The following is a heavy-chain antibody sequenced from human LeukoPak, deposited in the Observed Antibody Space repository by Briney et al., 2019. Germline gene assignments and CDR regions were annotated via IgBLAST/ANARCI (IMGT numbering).Heavy chain of an antibody. V-gene: IGHV4-39*01. D-gene: IGHD3-10*01. CDR2: INHSGTT. J-gene: IGHJ4*02. CDR1: GDSISSSY. Sequence: SETLSLTCTVSGDSISSSYWGWIRQSPGKGLEWIGTINHSGTTYHNPSLKSRLTLFVDTSKNQFSLKLSSVTDADTAVYYCVRRTSGSYSDYWGQGTLVTVSS. CDR3: VRRTSGSYSDY.